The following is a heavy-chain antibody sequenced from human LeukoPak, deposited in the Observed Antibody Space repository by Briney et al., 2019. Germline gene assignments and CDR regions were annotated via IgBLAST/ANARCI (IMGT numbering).Heavy chain of an antibody. Sequence: PSETLSLTCTVSGGSINSYYWSRLRQPAERGLEWIGRIYASGSTTYNPSLRSRVAISMDTSKNQFSLRLTSVTAADTAVYYCTRDSGTTGVVKFDPWGQGILVTVSS. CDR2: IYASGST. CDR1: GGSINSYY. D-gene: IGHD4-23*01. V-gene: IGHV4-4*07. J-gene: IGHJ5*02. CDR3: TRDSGTTGVVKFDP.